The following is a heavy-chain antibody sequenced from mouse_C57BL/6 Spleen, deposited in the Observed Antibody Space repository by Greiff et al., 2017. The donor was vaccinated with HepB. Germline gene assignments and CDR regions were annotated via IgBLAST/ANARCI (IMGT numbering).Heavy chain of an antibody. CDR2: ICPGDGDT. CDR1: GYAFSSSW. J-gene: IGHJ1*03. D-gene: IGHD4-1*01. Sequence: QVQLQQSGPELVKPGASVKISCKASGYAFSSSWMNWVKQRPGKGLEWIGRICPGDGDTNYNGKFKGKATLTADNSSSTAYMQLSSLPSEDSAVYFCAGRGWDVAYFEGGGTGTTVTVSS. V-gene: IGHV1-82*01. CDR3: AGRGWDVAYFEG.